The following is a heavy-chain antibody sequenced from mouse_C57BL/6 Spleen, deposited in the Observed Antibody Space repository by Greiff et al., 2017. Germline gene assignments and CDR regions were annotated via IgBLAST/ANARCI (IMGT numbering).Heavy chain of an antibody. CDR3: ARGGVTEFDY. Sequence: VQLQQSGPELVKPGASVKISCKASGYAFSSSWMNWVKQRPGKGLEWIGRIYPGDGDTNYNGKFKGKATLTADKSSSTAYMQLSSLTSEDSAVYFCARGGVTEFDYWGQGTTLTFSS. CDR1: GYAFSSSW. D-gene: IGHD2-2*01. CDR2: IYPGDGDT. V-gene: IGHV1-82*01. J-gene: IGHJ2*01.